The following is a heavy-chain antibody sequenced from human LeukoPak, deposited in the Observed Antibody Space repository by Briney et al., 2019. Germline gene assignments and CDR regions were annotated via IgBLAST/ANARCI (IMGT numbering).Heavy chain of an antibody. Sequence: GGSLRLSCAASGFTFSSYSMNWVRRAPGKGWGWVSSISSSSSYIYYADSVKGRFTISRDNAKNSLYLQMNSLRAEDTAVYYCARSDTYSSSWPFDYWGQGTLVTVSS. D-gene: IGHD6-13*01. CDR3: ARSDTYSSSWPFDY. CDR2: ISSSSSYI. J-gene: IGHJ4*02. CDR1: GFTFSSYS. V-gene: IGHV3-21*01.